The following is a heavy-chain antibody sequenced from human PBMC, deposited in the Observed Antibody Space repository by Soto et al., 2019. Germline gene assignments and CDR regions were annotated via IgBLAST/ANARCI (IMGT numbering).Heavy chain of an antibody. CDR1: GFTFSSYG. CDR3: AKDGEYCSGGSCYRVHYYMDV. V-gene: IGHV3-30*18. CDR2: ISYDGSNK. D-gene: IGHD2-15*01. Sequence: GGSLRLSCAASGFTFSSYGMHWVRQAPGKGLEWVAVISYDGSNKYYADSVKGRFTISRDNSKNTLYLQMNSLRAEDTAVYYCAKDGEYCSGGSCYRVHYYMDVWGKGTTVTVSS. J-gene: IGHJ6*03.